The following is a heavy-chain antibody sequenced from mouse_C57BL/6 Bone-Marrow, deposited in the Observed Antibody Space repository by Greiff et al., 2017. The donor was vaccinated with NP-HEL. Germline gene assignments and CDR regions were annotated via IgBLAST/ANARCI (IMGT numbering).Heavy chain of an antibody. CDR1: GFTFSSYA. CDR2: ISDGGRYT. Sequence: EVTLVESGGGLVKPGGSLKLSCAASGFTFSSYALSWVRQTPEKRLAWVATISDGGRYTYSPHNVQGRFTISRDNAKNNLYLQMSHLKSEDTAMYYCARGRRFAYWGQGTLVTVSA. J-gene: IGHJ3*01. V-gene: IGHV5-4*03. CDR3: ARGRRFAY.